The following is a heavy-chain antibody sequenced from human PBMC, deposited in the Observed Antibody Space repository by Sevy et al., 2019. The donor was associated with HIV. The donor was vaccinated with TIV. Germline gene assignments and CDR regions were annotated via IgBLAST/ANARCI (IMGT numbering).Heavy chain of an antibody. CDR3: AREGCTKPHDY. V-gene: IGHV3-23*01. D-gene: IGHD2-8*01. J-gene: IGHJ4*02. CDR2: LSFGRGEI. Sequence: GGSLRLSCAASGFTFSKYSMSWVRQPPGKGLECVSTLSFGRGEINYADSVKGRFTISRDNSKSSVYLQMNNLRPEDTAVYYCAREGCTKPHDYWGQGTLVTVSS. CDR1: GFTFSKYS.